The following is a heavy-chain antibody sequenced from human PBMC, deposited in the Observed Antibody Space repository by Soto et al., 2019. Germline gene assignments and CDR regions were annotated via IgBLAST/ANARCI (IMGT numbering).Heavy chain of an antibody. CDR1: GFTFSDSA. J-gene: IGHJ4*02. V-gene: IGHV3-73*01. D-gene: IGHD1-7*01. CDR3: TRVETTTFDF. Sequence: GVLRLSCAASGFTFSDSAIHWVRQASGKGLEWVGRIRSKASGYVTAYAASVRGRITIFRDDSKNTAYLQMNSLKIDDTAVYYCTRVETTTFDFWGQGTLVTVSS. CDR2: IRSKASGYVT.